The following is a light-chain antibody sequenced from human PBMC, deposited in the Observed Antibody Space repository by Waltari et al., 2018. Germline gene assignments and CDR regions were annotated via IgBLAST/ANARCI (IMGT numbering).Light chain of an antibody. CDR3: SSYTSNDTVV. CDR2: DVN. CDR1: NSDVGNYNY. Sequence: QSALTQPASVSGSPGQTITISCTGTNSDVGNYNYVSWYQLHPDKAPQLMIYDVNKRPSGVSNRFSASKSGNTASLTISGLQAEDEADYYCSSYTSNDTVVFGGGTRLTVL. V-gene: IGLV2-14*01. J-gene: IGLJ2*01.